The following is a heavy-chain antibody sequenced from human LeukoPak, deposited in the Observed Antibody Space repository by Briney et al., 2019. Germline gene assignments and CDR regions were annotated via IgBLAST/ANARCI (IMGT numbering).Heavy chain of an antibody. J-gene: IGHJ6*03. CDR1: GGSFSGYY. V-gene: IGHV4-34*01. CDR3: ARGVSRYYDILTGHVYYYYMDV. Sequence: SETLSLTCAVYGGSFSGYYWSWVRQPPGKGLEWIGEINRSGSTNYNPSLKSRLTISVDTSKNQFSLKLSSVTAADTAVYYCARGVSRYYDILTGHVYYYYMDVWGKGTTVTVSS. D-gene: IGHD3-9*01. CDR2: INRSGST.